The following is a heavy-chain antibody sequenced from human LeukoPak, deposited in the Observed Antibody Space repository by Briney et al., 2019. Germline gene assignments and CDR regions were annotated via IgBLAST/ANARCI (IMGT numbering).Heavy chain of an antibody. J-gene: IGHJ4*02. Sequence: SETLSLTCTVSGVSISSTSYYWGWIRQPPGKGLEWIGSIYLSGSTYYNPSLKSRVTISVDTSKNQFSLKLSSVTAADTAVYYCARQTGSGLFSLPGGQGTLVTVSS. CDR3: ARQTGSGLFSLP. D-gene: IGHD3-10*01. CDR2: IYLSGST. V-gene: IGHV4-39*01. CDR1: GVSISSTSYY.